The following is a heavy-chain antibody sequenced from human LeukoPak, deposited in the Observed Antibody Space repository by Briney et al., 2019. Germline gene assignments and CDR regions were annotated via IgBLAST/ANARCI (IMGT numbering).Heavy chain of an antibody. J-gene: IGHJ4*02. CDR3: ARNDYSFDY. CDR2: IYYSGGA. CDR1: GGSISTRNHY. V-gene: IGHV4-39*07. Sequence: PSGTLSLTCTVSGGSISTRNHYWGWIRQPPGKGLEWIGCIYYSGGAYYNPSLKSRVTISVDTSKNQFSLKLSSVTAADTAVYYCARNDYSFDYWGQGTLVTVSS. D-gene: IGHD4-11*01.